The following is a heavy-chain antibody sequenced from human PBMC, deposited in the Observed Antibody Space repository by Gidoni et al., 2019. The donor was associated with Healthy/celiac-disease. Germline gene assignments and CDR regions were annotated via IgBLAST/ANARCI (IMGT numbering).Heavy chain of an antibody. J-gene: IGHJ5*02. V-gene: IGHV4-31*03. CDR2: IYYSGST. Sequence: QVQLQESGPGLVKPSQTLSLTCTVSGGSISSGASYWSWLRQHPGKGLEWIGYIYYSGSTYYNPSLKSRVTISVDTSKNQFSLKLSSVTAADTAVYYCARMCWGAIYSSPYNWFDPWGQGTLVTVSS. CDR3: ARMCWGAIYSSPYNWFDP. CDR1: GGSISSGASY. D-gene: IGHD3-16*01.